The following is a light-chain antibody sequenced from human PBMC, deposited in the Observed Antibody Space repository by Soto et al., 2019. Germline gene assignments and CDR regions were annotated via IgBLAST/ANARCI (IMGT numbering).Light chain of an antibody. CDR2: LGS. V-gene: IGKV2-28*01. CDR1: QSLLHRSGDHY. J-gene: IGKJ1*01. Sequence: EIVLTQSPLSLPVTLGEPASISCRSSQSLLHRSGDHYLDWYLQKPGQSPQLLIYLGSNRATGVPDRFSGSGSGTDFTLKISSVEAEDVGVYYCLHALQPPPAFGQGTKVEIK. CDR3: LHALQPPPA.